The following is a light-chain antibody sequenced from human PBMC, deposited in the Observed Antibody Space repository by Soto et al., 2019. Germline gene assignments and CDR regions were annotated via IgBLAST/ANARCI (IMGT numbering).Light chain of an antibody. CDR3: MQGLRPMYT. Sequence: IALTQSPLSLPVTPGEPASISCRSSQTLLHGNGYNYLDWYLQKPGQSPQLLIYLGSNRASGVPDRFSVSGSGTDFPLKISRVEAEDVGIFYCMQGLRPMYTFGQGTKLEIK. CDR2: LGS. V-gene: IGKV2-28*01. J-gene: IGKJ2*01. CDR1: QTLLHGNGYNY.